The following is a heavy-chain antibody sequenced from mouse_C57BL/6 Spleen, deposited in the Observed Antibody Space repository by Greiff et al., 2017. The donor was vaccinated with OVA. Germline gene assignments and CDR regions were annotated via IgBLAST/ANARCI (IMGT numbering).Heavy chain of an antibody. J-gene: IGHJ1*03. D-gene: IGHD1-1*01. CDR1: GYTFTSYW. CDR3: ARAHYYGSPYWYFDV. Sequence: VQLQQSGTELVKPGASVKLSCKASGYTFTSYWMHWVKQRPGQGLEWIGNINPSNGGTNYNEKFKSKATLTVDKSSSTAYMQLSSLTSEDSAVYYCARAHYYGSPYWYFDVWGTGTTGTVSS. CDR2: INPSNGGT. V-gene: IGHV1-53*01.